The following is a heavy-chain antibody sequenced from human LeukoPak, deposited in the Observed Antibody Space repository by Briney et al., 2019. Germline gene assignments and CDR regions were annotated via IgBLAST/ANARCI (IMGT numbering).Heavy chain of an antibody. V-gene: IGHV1-69*05. J-gene: IGHJ4*02. CDR2: IIPIFGTA. D-gene: IGHD3-22*01. CDR3: ARDRYDSSGYFDY. CDR1: GGTFSSYA. Sequence: ASVKVSCKASGGTFSSYAISWVRQAPGQGLEWMGGIIPIFGTANYAQKFQGRVTITTDESTSTAYMELSSLRFEDTAVHYCARDRYDSSGYFDYWGQGTLVTVSS.